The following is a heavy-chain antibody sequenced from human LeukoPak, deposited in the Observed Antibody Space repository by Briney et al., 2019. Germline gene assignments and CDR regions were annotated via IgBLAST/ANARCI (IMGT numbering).Heavy chain of an antibody. CDR1: GYTFTELS. J-gene: IGHJ4*02. CDR3: ATYDSSGYYYFDY. V-gene: IGHV1-24*01. CDR2: FDPEDGET. D-gene: IGHD3-22*01. Sequence: ASVKVSCKVSGYTFTELSMHWVRQAPGKGLEWMGGFDPEDGETIYAQKFQGRVTMTEDTSTDTAYMELSSLRSEDTAVYYCATYDSSGYYYFDYWGQGTLVTVSS.